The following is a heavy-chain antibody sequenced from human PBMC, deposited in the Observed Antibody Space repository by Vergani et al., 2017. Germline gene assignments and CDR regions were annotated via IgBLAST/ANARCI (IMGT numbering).Heavy chain of an antibody. CDR3: AGGAPIMITFGAHIYPRLDD. J-gene: IGHJ4*02. CDR1: GGSISSSSYY. D-gene: IGHD3-16*01. V-gene: IGHV4-39*01. CDR2: IYYSGST. Sequence: QLQLQESGPGLVKPSETLSLTCTVSGGSISSSSYYWGWIRQPPGRGLEWIGSIYYSGSTSYNTPLKSRLTIPVSTSKNQFSLKLSSVTAADTAVYYCAGGAPIMITFGAHIYPRLDDWGQGTLVTVSS.